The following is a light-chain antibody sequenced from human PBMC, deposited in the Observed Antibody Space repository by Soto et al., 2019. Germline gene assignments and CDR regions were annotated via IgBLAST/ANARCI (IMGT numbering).Light chain of an antibody. Sequence: DIQMTQSPSSLSASVGDRVTITCRASQSISSYLNWYQQKPGQAPTLLIYAASSLQSGVRSSFSGSGSGTDFTLTISSLQPEDFATYYCQHSYSTPITFGPGTKVDIK. CDR3: QHSYSTPIT. V-gene: IGKV1-39*01. CDR2: AAS. CDR1: QSISSY. J-gene: IGKJ3*01.